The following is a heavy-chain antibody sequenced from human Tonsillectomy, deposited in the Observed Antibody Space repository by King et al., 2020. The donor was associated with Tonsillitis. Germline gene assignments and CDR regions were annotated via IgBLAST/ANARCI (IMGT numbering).Heavy chain of an antibody. CDR1: GFTFDDYG. D-gene: IGHD3-16*02. CDR3: VKDMTFGGVIVMPDY. Sequence: VQLVESGGGLVQPGRSLRLSCAASGFTFDDYGMHWVRQTPGKGLEWVSGISWNSGSIGYADSVKGRFTISRDNAKNSLYLQMNSLRAEDTALYYCVKDMTFGGVIVMPDYWGQGTLVTVSS. CDR2: ISWNSGSI. V-gene: IGHV3-9*01. J-gene: IGHJ4*02.